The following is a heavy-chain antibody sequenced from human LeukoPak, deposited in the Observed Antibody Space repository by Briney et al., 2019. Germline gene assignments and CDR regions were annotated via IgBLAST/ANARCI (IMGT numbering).Heavy chain of an antibody. D-gene: IGHD6-13*01. CDR1: GYTFTSYD. V-gene: IGHV1-8*03. Sequence: ASVKVSCKASGYTFTSYDIKWVRQATGQGLEWMGWMNPNSGNTGYAQKFQGRVTITRNSSISTAYMELNSLRSEDTAVYYCARGQRHIAAADYWGQGTLVTVSS. CDR2: MNPNSGNT. J-gene: IGHJ4*02. CDR3: ARGQRHIAAADY.